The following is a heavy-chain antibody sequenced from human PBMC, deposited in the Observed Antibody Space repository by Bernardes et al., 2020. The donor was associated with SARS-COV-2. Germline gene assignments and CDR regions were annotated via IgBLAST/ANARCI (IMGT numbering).Heavy chain of an antibody. J-gene: IGHJ5*02. V-gene: IGHV1-18*04. CDR2: ISAYNGNT. Sequence: DAAKVSCKASGYTFTSYGISWVRQAPGQGLEWMGWISAYNGNTNYAQKLQGRVTMTTDTSTSTAYMELRSLRSDDTAVYYCSLYYYDSSGFDPWGQGTLVTVSS. D-gene: IGHD3-22*01. CDR3: SLYYYDSSGFDP. CDR1: GYTFTSYG.